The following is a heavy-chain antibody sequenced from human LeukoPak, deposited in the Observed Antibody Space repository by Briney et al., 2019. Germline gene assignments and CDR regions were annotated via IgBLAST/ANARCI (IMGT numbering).Heavy chain of an antibody. CDR2: ISISGDDT. CDR3: ANPEWGTYLVGFDY. Sequence: QPGXSLLLSCAAAGFTFSSAAMNWGREAPGKGVEWVSAISISGDDTYDEESEKGRFTICRDNSKKTLIVRKNSRGAEDTAAYFCANPEWGTYLVGFDYWGQGTLVTVSS. J-gene: IGHJ4*02. V-gene: IGHV3-23*01. CDR1: GFTFSSAA. D-gene: IGHD1-26*01.